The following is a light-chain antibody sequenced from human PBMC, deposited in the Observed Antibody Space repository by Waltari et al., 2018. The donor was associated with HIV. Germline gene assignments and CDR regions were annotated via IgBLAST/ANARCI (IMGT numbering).Light chain of an antibody. V-gene: IGLV2-14*03. CDR3: ASYTVNSTGV. Sequence: QSALSQPASVSASPGQSVSISCSGCAADLRRSNSVTWYQQHPDKTPRLILFDVNNRPSGISDRFSGSKSGTTASLTISTVQTDDEADYYCASYTVNSTGVFGTGTKLTVL. CDR1: AADLRRSNS. CDR2: DVN. J-gene: IGLJ1*01.